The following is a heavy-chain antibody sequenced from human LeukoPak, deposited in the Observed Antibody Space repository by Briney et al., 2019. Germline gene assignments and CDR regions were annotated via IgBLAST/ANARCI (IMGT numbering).Heavy chain of an antibody. CDR3: AGGPYSDALDI. Sequence: SETLSLTCTVSGGSISSHYWSWIRQPPGKGLEWIGYIYYSGSTNYNPSLKSRVTISVDTSKNQFSLKLSSVTAADTAVYYCAGGPYSDALDIWGQGTMVTVSS. CDR2: IYYSGST. CDR1: GGSISSHY. D-gene: IGHD1-26*01. J-gene: IGHJ3*02. V-gene: IGHV4-59*11.